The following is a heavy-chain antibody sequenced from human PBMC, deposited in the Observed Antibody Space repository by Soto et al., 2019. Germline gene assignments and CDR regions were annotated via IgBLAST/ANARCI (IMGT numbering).Heavy chain of an antibody. Sequence: GGSLRLSCAGSGFMFSNNGMHWVRRAPGKGLEWVAFISYDGSETFYADSVKGRFTISRDNSKSTLFLHMSSLKNEDTAVYYCAITSVADASFDYWGQGTLVPSPQ. D-gene: IGHD4-4*01. V-gene: IGHV3-30*03. J-gene: IGHJ4*02. CDR2: ISYDGSET. CDR1: GFMFSNNG. CDR3: AITSVADASFDY.